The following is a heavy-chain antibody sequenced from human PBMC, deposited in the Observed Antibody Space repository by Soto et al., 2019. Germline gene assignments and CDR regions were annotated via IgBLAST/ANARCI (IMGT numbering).Heavy chain of an antibody. CDR1: GFTFSSYS. Sequence: SGGSLRLSCAASGFTFSSYSMNWVRQAPGKGLEWVSSISSSSSYIYYADSVKGRFTISRDNAKNSLHLQMNSLRAEDTAVYYCASGAIRGGFWSGYYPNYFDYWGQGTLVTVSS. J-gene: IGHJ4*02. D-gene: IGHD3-3*01. CDR3: ASGAIRGGFWSGYYPNYFDY. CDR2: ISSSSSYI. V-gene: IGHV3-21*04.